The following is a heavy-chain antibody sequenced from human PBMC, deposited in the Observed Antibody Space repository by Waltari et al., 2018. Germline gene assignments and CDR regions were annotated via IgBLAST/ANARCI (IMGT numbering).Heavy chain of an antibody. Sequence: QVQLQESGPGLVKPSETLSLICSVSGGSISTNNFYWGWIRQTPGKGLEWIGSVHYTGNPYYNPPLKHRVTISVDSSKNEFSLRLRSVTASDTAVYYCARLFNHYIDVWGRGTAVTVSS. V-gene: IGHV4-39*01. CDR2: VHYTGNP. CDR3: ARLFNHYIDV. CDR1: GGSISTNNFY. J-gene: IGHJ6*03.